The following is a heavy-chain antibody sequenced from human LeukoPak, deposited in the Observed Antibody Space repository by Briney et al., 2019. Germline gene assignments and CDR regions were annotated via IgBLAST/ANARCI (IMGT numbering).Heavy chain of an antibody. J-gene: IGHJ4*02. V-gene: IGHV4-59*01. CDR2: IYYSGST. Sequence: PSETLSLTCTVSGGSISSYYWSWIRQPPGKGLEWIGYIYYSGSTNYNPSLKSRVTISVDTSKNQFSLKLSSVTAADTAVYYCARVLVAAAGSKFDYWGQGTLVTVSS. CDR1: GGSISSYY. D-gene: IGHD6-13*01. CDR3: ARVLVAAAGSKFDY.